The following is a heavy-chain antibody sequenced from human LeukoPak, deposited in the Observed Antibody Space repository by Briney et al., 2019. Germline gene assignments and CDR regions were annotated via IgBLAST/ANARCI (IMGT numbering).Heavy chain of an antibody. J-gene: IGHJ5*02. V-gene: IGHV4-39*07. Sequence: SETLSLTCTVSGGSISSSSYYWGWIRQPPGKGLEWIGSIYYSGSTYYNPSLKSRVTISVDTSKNQFSLKLSSVTAADTAVYYCARARIMITFGVPGDFDPWGQGTLVTVSS. CDR1: GGSISSSSYY. D-gene: IGHD3-16*01. CDR2: IYYSGST. CDR3: ARARIMITFGVPGDFDP.